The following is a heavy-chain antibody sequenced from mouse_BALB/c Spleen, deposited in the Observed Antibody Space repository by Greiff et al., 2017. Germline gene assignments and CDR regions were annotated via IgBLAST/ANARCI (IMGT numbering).Heavy chain of an antibody. J-gene: IGHJ4*01. CDR2: ISNLAYSI. Sequence: EVKLMESGGGLVQPGGSRKLSCAASGFTFSDYGMAWVRQAPGKGPEWVAFISNLAYSIYYADTVTGRFTISRENAKNTLYLEMSSLRSEDTAMYYCARDGPSYAMDYWGQGTSVTVSS. CDR3: ARDGPSYAMDY. CDR1: GFTFSDYG. V-gene: IGHV5-15*02.